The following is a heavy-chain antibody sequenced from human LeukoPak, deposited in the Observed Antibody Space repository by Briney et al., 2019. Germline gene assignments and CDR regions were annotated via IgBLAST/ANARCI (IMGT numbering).Heavy chain of an antibody. D-gene: IGHD2-8*01. CDR1: GYTFTSYG. V-gene: IGHV1-18*01. CDR3: ARVPLGYCTNGVCYTLDY. Sequence: ASVKVSCKASGYTFTSYGISWVRQAPGQGLEWMGWISAYNGNTNYAQKLQGRVTMTTDTSTSTAYMELRSLRSDDTAVYYCARVPLGYCTNGVCYTLDYWGQGTLVTVSS. J-gene: IGHJ4*02. CDR2: ISAYNGNT.